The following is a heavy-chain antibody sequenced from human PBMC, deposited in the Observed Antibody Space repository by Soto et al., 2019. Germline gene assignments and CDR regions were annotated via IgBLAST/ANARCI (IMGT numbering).Heavy chain of an antibody. Sequence: ASVKVSCKASGYTFTGYYMHWVRQAPGQGLEWMGWINPNSGGTNYAQKFQGWVTMTRDTSISTAYMELSRLRSDDTAVYYCARAYSVWWILGGTDWFDTWGHGTLVTVSS. CDR3: ARAYSVWWILGGTDWFDT. J-gene: IGHJ5*01. D-gene: IGHD5-18*01. CDR2: INPNSGGT. V-gene: IGHV1-2*04. CDR1: GYTFTGYY.